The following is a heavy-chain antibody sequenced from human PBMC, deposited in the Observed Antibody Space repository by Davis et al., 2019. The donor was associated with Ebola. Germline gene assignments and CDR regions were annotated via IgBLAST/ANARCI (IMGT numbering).Heavy chain of an antibody. CDR1: GFTFSSYS. D-gene: IGHD6-6*01. J-gene: IGHJ5*02. V-gene: IGHV3-21*04. CDR3: AKVPYSIAARNWFDP. CDR2: ISSSSSYI. Sequence: GESLKISCAASGFTFSSYSMNWVRQAPGKGLEWVSSISSSSSYIYYADSVKGQFTISRDNSKNTLYLQMNSLRAEDTAVYYCAKVPYSIAARNWFDPWGQGTLVTVSS.